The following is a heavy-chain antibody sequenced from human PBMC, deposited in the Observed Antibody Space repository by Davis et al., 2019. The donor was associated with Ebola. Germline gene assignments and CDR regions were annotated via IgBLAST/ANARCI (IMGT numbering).Heavy chain of an antibody. V-gene: IGHV1-3*01. CDR3: ARAEYSYKYCSGGSRYSFTSYYGMDV. J-gene: IGHJ6*04. Sequence: AASVKVSCKASGYTFTSYAMHWVRQAPGQRLEWMGWINAGNGNTKYSQKFQGRVTITRDTSASTAYMELSSLRSEDTAVYYCARAEYSYKYCSGGSRYSFTSYYGMDVWGKGTTVTVSS. D-gene: IGHD2-15*01. CDR1: GYTFTSYA. CDR2: INAGNGNT.